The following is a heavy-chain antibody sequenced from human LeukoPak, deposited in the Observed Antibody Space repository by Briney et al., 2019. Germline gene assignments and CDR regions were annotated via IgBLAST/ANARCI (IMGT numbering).Heavy chain of an antibody. D-gene: IGHD4-23*01. CDR1: GYTFTGYY. J-gene: IGHJ3*02. V-gene: IGHV1-2*02. CDR3: ARDTVGGRYAFDI. CDR2: INPNSGGT. Sequence: ASVKVSCKASGYTFTGYYMHWVRQAPGQGLEWMGWINPNSGGTNYAQKSQGRVTMTRDTSISTAYMELSRLRSDDTAVYYCARDTVGGRYAFDIWGQGTMVTVSS.